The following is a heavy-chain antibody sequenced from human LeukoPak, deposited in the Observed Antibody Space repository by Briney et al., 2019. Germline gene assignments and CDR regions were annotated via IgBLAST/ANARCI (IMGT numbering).Heavy chain of an antibody. J-gene: IGHJ5*02. CDR1: GFTFSNYG. V-gene: IGHV3-30*18. D-gene: IGHD3-10*01. CDR2: ISYDGSNK. CDR3: AKDQLWFGEFGWFDP. Sequence: GGSLRLSCAASGFTFSNYGIHWVRQAPGKGLEWVAVISYDGSNKYYADSMKGRFTISRDNSKNTLYLQMNSLRAEDTAVYYCAKDQLWFGEFGWFDPWGQGTLVTVSS.